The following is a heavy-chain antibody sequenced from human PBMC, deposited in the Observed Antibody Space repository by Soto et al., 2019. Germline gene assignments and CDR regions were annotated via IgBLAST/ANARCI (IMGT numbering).Heavy chain of an antibody. CDR1: GFTFSSYG. J-gene: IGHJ6*02. CDR2: IWYDGSNK. Sequence: QVQLVESGGGVVQPGRSLRLSCAASGFTFSSYGMHWVRQAPGKGLEWVAVIWYDGSNKYYADSVKGRFTISRDNSKNKLDLQMNSLRAEDTAVYYCARDEGIAAAGTPYYYYYGMDVWGQGTTVTVSS. D-gene: IGHD6-13*01. V-gene: IGHV3-33*01. CDR3: ARDEGIAAAGTPYYYYYGMDV.